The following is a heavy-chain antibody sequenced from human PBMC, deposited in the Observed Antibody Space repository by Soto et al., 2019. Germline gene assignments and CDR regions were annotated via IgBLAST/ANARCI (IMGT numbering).Heavy chain of an antibody. Sequence: QVQLVESGGGVVQPGGSLRLSCAASGFTFSSYAMHWVRQAPGKGLEWMAVIWYDGSRKHYADSLKGRFTISRDNTKNTLYLEMNSLRVEDTAVYYCARGIHYYESHGYGPGAYWGQGTLVSVSS. CDR2: IWYDGSRK. CDR3: ARGIHYYESHGYGPGAY. D-gene: IGHD3-22*01. J-gene: IGHJ4*02. V-gene: IGHV3-33*01. CDR1: GFTFSSYA.